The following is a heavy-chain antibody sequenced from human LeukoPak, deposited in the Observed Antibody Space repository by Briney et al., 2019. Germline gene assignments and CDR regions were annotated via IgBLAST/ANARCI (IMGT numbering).Heavy chain of an antibody. V-gene: IGHV4-34*01. Sequence: SETLSLTCAVYGGSFSGYYWSWIRQPPGKGLEWIGEINHSGRTNYNPSLKSRVTITVDTFKNQFSLKLSYVTAADTAVYYCARAGGDGPPLDWGQGTLVTVSS. CDR2: INHSGRT. CDR1: GGSFSGYY. D-gene: IGHD2-21*01. J-gene: IGHJ4*02. CDR3: ARAGGDGPPLD.